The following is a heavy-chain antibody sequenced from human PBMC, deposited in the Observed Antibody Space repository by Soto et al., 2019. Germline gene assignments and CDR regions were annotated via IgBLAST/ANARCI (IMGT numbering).Heavy chain of an antibody. CDR3: ARDFDGITGTIRLFDY. J-gene: IGHJ4*02. CDR1: GFTFSSYS. CDR2: ISSSSSYI. Sequence: GGSLRLSCAASGFTFSSYSMNWVRQAPGKGLEWVSSISSSSSYIYYADSVKGRFTISRDNAKNSLYLQMNSLRAEDTAVYYCARDFDGITGTIRLFDYWGQGTLVTVSS. V-gene: IGHV3-21*01. D-gene: IGHD1-20*01.